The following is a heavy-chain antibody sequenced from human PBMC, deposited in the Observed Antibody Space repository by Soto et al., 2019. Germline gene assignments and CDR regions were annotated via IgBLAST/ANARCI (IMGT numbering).Heavy chain of an antibody. Sequence: GGSLRLSCEASGFTLRNYAMTWIRQAPGKGLEWVSLISANDVGTYYAESVKTRFTISTDQSRNTVYLQMDSLRADDAAIYYCAKAKNDYNWDNRPPFDYWGQGTLVTVSS. J-gene: IGHJ4*02. D-gene: IGHD1-20*01. CDR1: GFTLRNYA. V-gene: IGHV3-23*01. CDR2: ISANDVGT. CDR3: AKAKNDYNWDNRPPFDY.